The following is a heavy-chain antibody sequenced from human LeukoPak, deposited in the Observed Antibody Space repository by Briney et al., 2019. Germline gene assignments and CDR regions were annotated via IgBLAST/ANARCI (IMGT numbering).Heavy chain of an antibody. J-gene: IGHJ5*02. CDR3: ARRVQEDCTNGVCYSRRFDP. CDR1: GYSLTNYW. CDR2: IYPGDSHG. D-gene: IGHD2-8*01. Sequence: GESLKISCKASGYSLTNYWIGWVRQMPGKGREGVGIIYPGDSHGRYSPSFRGQVTMSADKSISTAYLQQSSLKASDTAMHYCARRVQEDCTNGVCYSRRFDPWGQGTLVTVYS. V-gene: IGHV5-51*01.